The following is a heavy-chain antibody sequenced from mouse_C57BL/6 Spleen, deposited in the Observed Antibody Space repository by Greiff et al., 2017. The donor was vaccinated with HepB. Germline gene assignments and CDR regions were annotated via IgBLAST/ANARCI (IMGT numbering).Heavy chain of an antibody. V-gene: IGHV1-69*01. CDR1: GYTFTSYW. D-gene: IGHD2-5*01. Sequence: QVQLQQPGAELVMPGASVKLSCKASGYTFTSYWMHWVKQRPGQGLEWIGEIDPSDSYTNYNQKFKGKSTLTVDKSSSTAYMQLSSLTSEDSAVYYCARPYSKGWFAYWGQGTLVTVSA. J-gene: IGHJ3*01. CDR3: ARPYSKGWFAY. CDR2: IDPSDSYT.